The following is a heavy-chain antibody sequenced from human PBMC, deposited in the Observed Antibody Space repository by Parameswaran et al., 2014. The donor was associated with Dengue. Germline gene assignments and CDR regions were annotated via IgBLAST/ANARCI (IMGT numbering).Heavy chain of an antibody. Sequence: WVRQAPGQGLEWMGWISAYNGNTNYAQKLQGRVTMTTDTSTSTAYMELRSLRSDDTAVYYCARVPGYYGSGSYPPDYWGQGTLVTVSS. CDR2: ISAYNGNT. CDR3: ARVPGYYGSGSYPPDY. D-gene: IGHD3-10*01. J-gene: IGHJ4*02. V-gene: IGHV1-18*01.